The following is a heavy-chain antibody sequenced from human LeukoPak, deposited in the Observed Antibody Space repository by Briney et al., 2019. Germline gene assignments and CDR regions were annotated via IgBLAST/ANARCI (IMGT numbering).Heavy chain of an antibody. J-gene: IGHJ4*02. Sequence: GGSLRLSCAASGFTFTNYWMSWVRQDPGEGLEWAANIKHDGSEYYCLDSLLGRFTISRDNAQDSLSLQMNSLRAEDTAVYYCARVWEGYFDRLSQYFDYWGQGTLVTVSS. V-gene: IGHV3-7*01. D-gene: IGHD3-9*01. CDR3: ARVWEGYFDRLSQYFDY. CDR1: GFTFTNYW. CDR2: IKHDGSEY.